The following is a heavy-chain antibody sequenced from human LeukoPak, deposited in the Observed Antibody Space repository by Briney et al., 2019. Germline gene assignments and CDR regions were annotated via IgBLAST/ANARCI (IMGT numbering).Heavy chain of an antibody. J-gene: IGHJ4*02. CDR3: ARVKNYDYVWGSYRYTGYFDY. Sequence: PGGSLRLSCAASGFTVSSNYMSWVRQAPGKGLEWVANIKQDGSEKYYVDSVKGRFTISRDNAKNSLYLQMNSLRAEDTAVYYCARVKNYDYVWGSYRYTGYFDYWGQGTLVTVSS. CDR1: GFTVSSNY. D-gene: IGHD3-16*02. CDR2: IKQDGSEK. V-gene: IGHV3-7*01.